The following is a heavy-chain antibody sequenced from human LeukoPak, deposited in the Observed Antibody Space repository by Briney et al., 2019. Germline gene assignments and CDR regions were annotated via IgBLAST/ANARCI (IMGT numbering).Heavy chain of an antibody. CDR1: GFTFSSNW. CDR2: IKQDGSEK. D-gene: IGHD2/OR15-2a*01. CDR3: ARERGVIYYYYYMDV. Sequence: GGSLRLSCAASGFTFSSNWMTWVRQAPGKGLEWVANIKQDGSEKYYVNSVEGRFTISRDNAKNSLYLQMNSLRAEDTAVYYCARERGVIYYYYYMDVWGKGTTVTVSS. J-gene: IGHJ6*03. V-gene: IGHV3-7*01.